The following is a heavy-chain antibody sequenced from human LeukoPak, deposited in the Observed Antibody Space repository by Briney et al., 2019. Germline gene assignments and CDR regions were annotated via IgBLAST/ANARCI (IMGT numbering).Heavy chain of an antibody. D-gene: IGHD6-19*01. J-gene: IGHJ4*02. CDR3: ATGQNSGSVAGTCLDY. CDR1: GGTFSSYA. CDR2: IIPIFGTA. Sequence: ASVKVSCKASGGTFSSYAISWVRQAPGQGLEWMGGIIPIFGTANYAQKFQGRVTITADESTSTAYMELSSLRSEDTAVYYCATGQNSGSVAGTCLDYWGQGTLVTVSS. V-gene: IGHV1-69*13.